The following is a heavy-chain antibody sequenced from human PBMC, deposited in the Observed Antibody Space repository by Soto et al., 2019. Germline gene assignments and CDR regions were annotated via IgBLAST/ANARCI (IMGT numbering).Heavy chain of an antibody. J-gene: IGHJ6*02. Sequence: ASVKVSCKASGYTFTGYYMHWVRQAPGQGLEWMGWINPNSGGTNYAQKFQGWVTMTRDTSISTAYMELSRLRSDDTAVYYCARGGSYCSGGSCYYYYYGMDVWGQGTTVTVSS. V-gene: IGHV1-2*04. CDR3: ARGGSYCSGGSCYYYYYGMDV. CDR1: GYTFTGYY. CDR2: INPNSGGT. D-gene: IGHD2-15*01.